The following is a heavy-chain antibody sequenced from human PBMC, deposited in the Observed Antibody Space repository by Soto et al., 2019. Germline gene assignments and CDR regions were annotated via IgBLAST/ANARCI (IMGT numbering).Heavy chain of an antibody. Sequence: ASVKVSCKASGYTFTSYAMHWVRQAPGQRLEWMGWINAGNGNTKYSQKFQGRVTITRDTSASTAYMELSSLRSEDTAVYYCARARTYYDSSGYGYNRFDPWGQGTLVTVSS. CDR1: GYTFTSYA. J-gene: IGHJ5*02. CDR2: INAGNGNT. D-gene: IGHD3-22*01. CDR3: ARARTYYDSSGYGYNRFDP. V-gene: IGHV1-3*01.